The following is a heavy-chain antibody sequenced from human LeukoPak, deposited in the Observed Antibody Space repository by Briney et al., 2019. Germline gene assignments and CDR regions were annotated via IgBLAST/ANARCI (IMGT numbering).Heavy chain of an antibody. CDR1: GGSFSGYY. CDR2: INHSGSI. D-gene: IGHD4-23*01. CDR3: ARLPTVVNRYNWFDP. V-gene: IGHV4-34*01. J-gene: IGHJ5*02. Sequence: SETLSLTCAVYGGSFSGYYWNWIRQPPGKGLEWIGEINHSGSINYNPSLKSRVTMSVDTSKNQFSLNLSSVTAADTAVYYCARLPTVVNRYNWFDPWGQGTLVTVSS.